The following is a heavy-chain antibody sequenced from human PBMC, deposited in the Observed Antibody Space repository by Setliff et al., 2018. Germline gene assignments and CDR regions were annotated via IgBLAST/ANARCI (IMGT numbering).Heavy chain of an antibody. V-gene: IGHV4-30-4*08. J-gene: IGHJ5*02. CDR1: GGSISSGEFY. CDR3: ARTIPLANYGNWFDP. D-gene: IGHD6-19*01. Sequence: SETLSLTCTVSGGSISSGEFYWTWIRQPPGMGLEWIGYISHSGHTYYNPYLKSRVSISADTSKNQFSLKLSSVTAADTAIYYCARTIPLANYGNWFDPWGQGTLVTVSS. CDR2: ISHSGHT.